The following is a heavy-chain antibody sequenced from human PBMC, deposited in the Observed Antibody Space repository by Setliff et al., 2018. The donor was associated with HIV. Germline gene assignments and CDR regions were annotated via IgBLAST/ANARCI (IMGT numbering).Heavy chain of an antibody. CDR1: GFTFSNYG. CDR2: IWYDRSNK. CDR3: ARVYCSGGSCYSYYYYYYMDV. V-gene: IGHV3-33*01. Sequence: GGSLRLSCVASGFTFSNYGMHWVRQAPGKGLEWVAAIWYDRSNKYHADSVKGRFTISRDNSKNTLYLQMNSLRAEDTAVYYCARVYCSGGSCYSYYYYYYMDVWGKGTTVTVSS. D-gene: IGHD2-15*01. J-gene: IGHJ6*03.